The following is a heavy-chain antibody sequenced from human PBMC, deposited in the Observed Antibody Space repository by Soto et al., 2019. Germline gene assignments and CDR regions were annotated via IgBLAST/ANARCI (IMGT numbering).Heavy chain of an antibody. Sequence: QVQLVQSGAEVKKPGASVKVSCKASGYTFTGYYMHWVRQAPGQGLEWMGWINPNSGGANYAQKFQGWVTMTRDTSISTAYMELGRLRSDDTAVYYCARCGYSGYEPVYYFDYWGQGTLVTVSS. J-gene: IGHJ4*02. CDR1: GYTFTGYY. D-gene: IGHD5-12*01. CDR2: INPNSGGA. CDR3: ARCGYSGYEPVYYFDY. V-gene: IGHV1-2*04.